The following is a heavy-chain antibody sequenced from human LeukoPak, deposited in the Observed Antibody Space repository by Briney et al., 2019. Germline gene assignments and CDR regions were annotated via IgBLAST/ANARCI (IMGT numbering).Heavy chain of an antibody. V-gene: IGHV3-21*01. J-gene: IGHJ6*04. CDR2: ISSSSSYI. D-gene: IGHD3-10*02. CDR3: AELGITMIGGV. Sequence: GGSLRLSCAASGFTFSSSSMTWVRQAPGKGLEWVSSISSSSSYIYYADSVKGRFTISRDNAKNSLYLQMNSLRAEDTAVYYCAELGITMIGGVWGKGTTVTISS. CDR1: GFTFSSSS.